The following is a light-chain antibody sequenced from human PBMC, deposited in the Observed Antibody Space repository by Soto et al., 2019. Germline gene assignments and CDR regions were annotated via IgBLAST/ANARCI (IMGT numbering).Light chain of an antibody. V-gene: IGKV1-6*01. Sequence: AIQMTQSPSSLSSSVGNIFTITCRSSQGIRNDLGWYQQKPWKAPKLLIYAASSLQSGVPSRFSGSGSGTDFTLTISSLQPEDFATYYCLQDYNYPFTFGGGTKVDIK. CDR1: QGIRND. CDR2: AAS. CDR3: LQDYNYPFT. J-gene: IGKJ4*01.